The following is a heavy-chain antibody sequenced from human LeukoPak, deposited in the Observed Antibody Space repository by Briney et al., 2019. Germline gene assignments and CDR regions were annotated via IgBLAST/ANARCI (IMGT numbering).Heavy chain of an antibody. D-gene: IGHD6-13*01. CDR2: IYHNGRT. V-gene: IGHV4-59*01. Sequence: SETLSLTCTVSVGSISSYYWSWIRQPPGKGLDWIGFIYHNGRTDYNPSLKSRVTISADTSKNQFSLRLSSVTAADTAVYYCARVFRAAAVDYWGQGTLVTVSS. CDR1: VGSISSYY. J-gene: IGHJ4*02. CDR3: ARVFRAAAVDY.